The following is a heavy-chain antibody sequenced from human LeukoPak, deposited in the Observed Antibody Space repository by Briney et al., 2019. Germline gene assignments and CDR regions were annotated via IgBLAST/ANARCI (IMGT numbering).Heavy chain of an antibody. CDR2: IYYSGST. CDR3: ARALRYFDWPDAFDI. J-gene: IGHJ3*02. D-gene: IGHD3-9*01. CDR1: GGSISSYY. V-gene: IGHV4-59*01. Sequence: PSETLSLTCTVSGGSISSYYWSWIRQLPGKGLEWIGYIYYSGSTNYNPSLKSRVTISVDTSKNQFSLKLSSVTAADTAVYYCARALRYFDWPDAFDIWGQGTMVTVSS.